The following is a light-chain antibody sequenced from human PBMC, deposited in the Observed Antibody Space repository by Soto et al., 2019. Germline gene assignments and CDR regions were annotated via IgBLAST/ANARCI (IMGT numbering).Light chain of an antibody. CDR2: DAS. CDR1: QAISTN. V-gene: IGKV1-13*02. CDR3: QQFRTYPT. Sequence: AIQLTQSPSSLSASIGDRVTITCRASQAISTNLAWYQHKPGTVPKVLIYDASILESGVPSRFSGSGSGTDFTLIIISLQPEDFATYYCQQFRTYPTFGGGTKVEVQ. J-gene: IGKJ4*01.